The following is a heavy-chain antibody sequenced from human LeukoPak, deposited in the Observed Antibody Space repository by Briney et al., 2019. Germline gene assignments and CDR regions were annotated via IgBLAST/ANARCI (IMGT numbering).Heavy chain of an antibody. J-gene: IGHJ4*02. D-gene: IGHD4-11*01. CDR3: ARGSVRYSNSPYYFDY. V-gene: IGHV4-34*01. CDR1: GGSFSGYY. CDR2: INHSGST. Sequence: SETLSLTCAVYGGSFSGYYWSWIRQPPGNGLEWIGEINHSGSTNYNPSLKSRVTISVDTSKNQFSLKLSSVTAADTAVYYCARGSVRYSNSPYYFDYWGQGTLVTVSS.